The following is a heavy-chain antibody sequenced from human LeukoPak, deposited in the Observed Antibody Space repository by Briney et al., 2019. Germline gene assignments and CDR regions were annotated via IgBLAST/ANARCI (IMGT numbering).Heavy chain of an antibody. CDR1: GDSFSSNSAA. V-gene: IGHV6-1*01. D-gene: IGHD6-19*01. CDR2: TYYRSKWYN. J-gene: IGHJ3*02. CDR3: AREGRSGWSSIDAFDI. Sequence: SQTLSLTCAISGDSFSSNSAAWNWIRQSPSRGLEWLGRTYYRSKWYNDYAVSVKSLITINPDTSKNQFSLQLNSVTPEDTAVYYCAREGRSGWSSIDAFDIWGQGTMVTVSS.